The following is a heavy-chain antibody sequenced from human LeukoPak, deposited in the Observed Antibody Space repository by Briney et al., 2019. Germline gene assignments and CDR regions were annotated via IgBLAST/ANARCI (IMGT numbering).Heavy chain of an antibody. CDR2: IRGESDYI. D-gene: IGHD2-15*01. CDR1: EFVFSTYY. Sequence: GGSLRLSCAASEFVFSTYYMHWVRQAPGKGLEWVSSIRGESDYIYYRDSVKGRFTISRDNAKNSLYLQMNRLRVEDTAVYFCVRARPDGSGGSWPDAFDIWGQGTMVTVSS. V-gene: IGHV3-21*06. CDR3: VRARPDGSGGSWPDAFDI. J-gene: IGHJ3*02.